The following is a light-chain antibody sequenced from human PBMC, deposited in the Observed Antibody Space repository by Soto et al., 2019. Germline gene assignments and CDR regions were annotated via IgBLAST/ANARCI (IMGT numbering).Light chain of an antibody. Sequence: EIVMTQSPATLSLSPGERATLSCRASQSVGSNYLSWYQQQPGQAPRLLIYGASTRATGIPARFIGSGSGTDFTLTISSLQPEDFAVYYCQQELNLPITFGQGTRLEIK. CDR2: GAS. V-gene: IGKV3D-7*01. CDR3: QQELNLPIT. J-gene: IGKJ5*01. CDR1: QSVGSNY.